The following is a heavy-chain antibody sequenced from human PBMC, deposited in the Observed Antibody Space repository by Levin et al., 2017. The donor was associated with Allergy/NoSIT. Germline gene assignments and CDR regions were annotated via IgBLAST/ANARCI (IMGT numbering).Heavy chain of an antibody. V-gene: IGHV1-24*01. J-gene: IGHJ3*02. D-gene: IGHD3-22*01. Sequence: GESLKISCKVSGYTLTELSMHWVRQAPGKGLEWIGGFDPEDGETIYAQKFQGRVTMTEDTSTDTAYMELSSLRSEDTAVYYCATDNLPHDSSGYSLVGAFDIWGQGTMVTVSS. CDR1: GYTLTELS. CDR2: FDPEDGET. CDR3: ATDNLPHDSSGYSLVGAFDI.